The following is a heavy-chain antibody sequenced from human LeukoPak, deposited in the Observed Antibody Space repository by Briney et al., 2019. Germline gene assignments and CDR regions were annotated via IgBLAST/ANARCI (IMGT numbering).Heavy chain of an antibody. CDR3: ARDGIAAAGRLYNWFDP. V-gene: IGHV1-46*01. D-gene: IGHD6-13*01. J-gene: IGHJ5*02. CDR1: GYTFTSYY. CDR2: INPSGGST. Sequence: ASVKVSCKASGYTFTSYYMHWVRQAPGQGLEWMGIINPSGGSTSYAQKFQGRVTMTRDTSTSTVYMELSSLRFEDTAVYYCARDGIAAAGRLYNWFDPWGQGTLVTVSS.